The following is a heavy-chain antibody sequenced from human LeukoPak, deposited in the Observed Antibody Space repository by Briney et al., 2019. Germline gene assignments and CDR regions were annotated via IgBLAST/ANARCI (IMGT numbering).Heavy chain of an antibody. Sequence: PSETLSLTCTVSGGSISSYYWSWIRQPPGKGLEWIGYIYYSGSTNYNPSLKSRVTISVDTSKNQFSLKLSSVTAADTAVYYCARERGTMVRGVIIVEYYYYYMDVWGKGTTVTVSS. CDR3: ARERGTMVRGVIIVEYYYYYMDV. CDR1: GGSISSYY. J-gene: IGHJ6*03. V-gene: IGHV4-59*12. CDR2: IYYSGST. D-gene: IGHD3-10*01.